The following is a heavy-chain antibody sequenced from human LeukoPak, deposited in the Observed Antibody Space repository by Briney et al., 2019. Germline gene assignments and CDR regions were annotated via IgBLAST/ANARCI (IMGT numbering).Heavy chain of an antibody. V-gene: IGHV4-61*09. CDR1: GGSISSGSYY. D-gene: IGHD2-15*01. CDR2: IYTSGST. J-gene: IGHJ5*02. CDR3: ARGLRYCSGGSCYSGNWFDP. Sequence: SQTLSLTCTVSGGSISSGSYYWSWIRQPAGKGLEWIGHIYTSGSTNYNPSLKSRVTISVDTSKNQFSLKLSSVSAADTAVYYCARGLRYCSGGSCYSGNWFDPWGQGTLVTVSS.